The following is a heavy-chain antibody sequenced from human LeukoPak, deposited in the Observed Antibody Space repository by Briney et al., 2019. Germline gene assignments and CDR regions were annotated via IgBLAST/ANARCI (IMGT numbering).Heavy chain of an antibody. CDR2: ISSSGSTI. CDR3: AREEEYNSSNAFAY. D-gene: IGHD6-6*01. Sequence: GGSLRLSCAASGFTFSDYYMSWIRQAPGKGLEWVSYISSSGSTIYYADSVKGRFTISRDNAKNSLYLQMNSLRAEDTAVYYCAREEEYNSSNAFAYWGQGTLVTVSS. CDR1: GFTFSDYY. J-gene: IGHJ4*02. V-gene: IGHV3-11*01.